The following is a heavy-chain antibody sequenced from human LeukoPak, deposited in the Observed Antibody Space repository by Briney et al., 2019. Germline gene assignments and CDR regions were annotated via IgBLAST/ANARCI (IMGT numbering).Heavy chain of an antibody. D-gene: IGHD3-3*01. J-gene: IGHJ4*02. CDR3: AKDFEWVLTVPYFDY. Sequence: GGSLRLSCAASGFTFSSFAMSWVRPAPGKGLEWVSSISGSGCSTYYADAVKGRFTISRDNSKNTLYLQMNSLRAEDTAVYYCAKDFEWVLTVPYFDYWGQGTLVTVSS. V-gene: IGHV3-23*01. CDR2: ISGSGCST. CDR1: GFTFSSFA.